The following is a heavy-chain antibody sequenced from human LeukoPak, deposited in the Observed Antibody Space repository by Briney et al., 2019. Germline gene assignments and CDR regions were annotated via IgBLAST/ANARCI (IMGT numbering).Heavy chain of an antibody. V-gene: IGHV3-48*03. CDR3: ARKGAYYYDSSGYYYDY. Sequence: GGSLRLSCAASGFTFSSYEMNWVRQAPGKGLEWVSYISGSGSTIYYADSVKGRFTISRDNPKNSLYLQMNSLRAEHTAVYYCARKGAYYYDSSGYYYDYWGQGTLVTVSS. D-gene: IGHD3-22*01. CDR2: ISGSGSTI. J-gene: IGHJ4*02. CDR1: GFTFSSYE.